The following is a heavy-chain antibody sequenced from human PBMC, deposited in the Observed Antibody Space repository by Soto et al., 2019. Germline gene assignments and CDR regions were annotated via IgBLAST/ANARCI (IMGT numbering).Heavy chain of an antibody. D-gene: IGHD3-10*01. Sequence: GASVKVSCKASGYTFTSYYMHWVRQARGQELEWMGIINPSGGSTSYAQKFQGRVTMTRDTSTSTVYMELSSLRSEDTAVYYCARDHRPTMVRGVITYYFDYWGQGTLVTVSS. CDR1: GYTFTSYY. J-gene: IGHJ4*02. CDR3: ARDHRPTMVRGVITYYFDY. V-gene: IGHV1-46*01. CDR2: INPSGGST.